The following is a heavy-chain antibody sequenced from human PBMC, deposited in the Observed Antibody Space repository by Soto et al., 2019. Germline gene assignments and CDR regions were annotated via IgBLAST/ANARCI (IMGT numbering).Heavy chain of an antibody. V-gene: IGHV3-53*01. CDR1: GFTVSSNY. J-gene: IGHJ4*02. D-gene: IGHD3-22*01. CDR2: IYSGGGT. Sequence: PGGSLRLSXAASGFTVSSNYMSWVRQAPGKGLEWVSVIYSGGGTYCADSVKGRFTISRDNSKNTLYLQMNSLRAEDTAVHYCARENYDSSGYPFDYWGQGTLVTVSS. CDR3: ARENYDSSGYPFDY.